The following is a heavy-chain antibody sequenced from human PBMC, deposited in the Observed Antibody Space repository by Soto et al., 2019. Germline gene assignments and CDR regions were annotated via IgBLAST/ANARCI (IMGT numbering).Heavy chain of an antibody. Sequence: WLRQAPGQGLEWVGWFNPNSGDTIYAQKFQGRVTLTGDTSISTAYMELYSLTSDDTAVYYCAREASAVISLDYWGQGTLVTVSS. V-gene: IGHV1-2*02. CDR2: FNPNSGDT. J-gene: IGHJ4*02. D-gene: IGHD6-19*01. CDR3: AREASAVISLDY.